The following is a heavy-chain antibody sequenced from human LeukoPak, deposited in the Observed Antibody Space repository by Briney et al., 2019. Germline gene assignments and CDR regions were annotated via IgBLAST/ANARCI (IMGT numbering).Heavy chain of an antibody. Sequence: SGTLSLTCAVSGGSISSSNWWSWVRQPPGKGXXXXXXXYHSGSTNYNPSLKSRVTISVDKSKNQFSLKLSSVTAADTAVYYCARGDLGSSWYGDAFDIWGQGTMVTVSS. J-gene: IGHJ3*02. CDR2: XYHSGST. CDR1: GGSISSSNW. D-gene: IGHD6-13*01. V-gene: IGHV4-4*02. CDR3: ARGDLGSSWYGDAFDI.